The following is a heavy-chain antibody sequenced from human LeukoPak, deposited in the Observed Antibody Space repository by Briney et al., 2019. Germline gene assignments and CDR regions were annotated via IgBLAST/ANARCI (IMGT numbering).Heavy chain of an antibody. CDR1: GFTFDDYA. J-gene: IGHJ4*02. CDR2: ISWNSGSI. CDR3: AKSRGIAAAPYYFDY. V-gene: IGHV3-9*01. Sequence: PGGSLRLSCSASGFTFDDYAMHWVRQAPGKGLEGVSGISWNSGSIGYADSVKGRFTISRDNAKNSLYLQMNSLRAEDTALYYCAKSRGIAAAPYYFDYWGQGTLVTVSS. D-gene: IGHD6-13*01.